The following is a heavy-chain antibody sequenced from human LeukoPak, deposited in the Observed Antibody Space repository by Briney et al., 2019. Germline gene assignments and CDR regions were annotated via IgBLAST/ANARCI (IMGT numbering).Heavy chain of an antibody. D-gene: IGHD3-3*01. V-gene: IGHV4-31*03. CDR2: IYYSGST. CDR1: GGSISSGGYY. J-gene: IGHJ4*02. Sequence: PSETLSLTCTVSGGSISSGGYYWSWIRQHPGKGLEWIGYIYYSGSTYYNPSLKSRVTISVDTSKNQFSLKLSSVTAADTAVYYCARMPKHITILGVVAITPVWGQGTLVSVSS. CDR3: ARMPKHITILGVVAITPV.